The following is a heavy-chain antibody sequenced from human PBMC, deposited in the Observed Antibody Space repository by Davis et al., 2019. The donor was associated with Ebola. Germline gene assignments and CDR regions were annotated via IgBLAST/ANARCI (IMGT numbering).Heavy chain of an antibody. CDR3: ARDPDTSGYYSWFDP. Sequence: PGGSLRLSCAASGFTFSHYGMHWVRQAPGKGLEWVTGIWSHGNDYLYADSVRGRFTISRDNSKNTLYLKMNSLRVQDTAVYYCARDPDTSGYYSWFDPWGQGTLVTVSS. V-gene: IGHV3-33*01. D-gene: IGHD2/OR15-2a*01. CDR2: IWSHGNDY. CDR1: GFTFSHYG. J-gene: IGHJ5*02.